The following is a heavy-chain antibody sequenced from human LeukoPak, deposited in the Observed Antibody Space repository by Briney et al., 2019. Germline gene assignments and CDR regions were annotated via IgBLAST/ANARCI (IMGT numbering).Heavy chain of an antibody. Sequence: PSETLSLTCAVSGGSISSSAWWSWVRQPPGKGLEWIGEVYHSGSTNYNSILKSRVTISVDKSKNQFSLKLTSATAADTAVYYCARDLGSSWFEPLDYWGQGILVIVSS. V-gene: IGHV4-4*02. CDR1: GGSISSSAW. CDR3: ARDLGSSWFEPLDY. D-gene: IGHD6-13*01. CDR2: VYHSGST. J-gene: IGHJ4*02.